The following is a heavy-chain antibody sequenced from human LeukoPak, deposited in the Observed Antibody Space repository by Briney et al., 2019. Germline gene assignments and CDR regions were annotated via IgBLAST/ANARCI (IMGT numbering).Heavy chain of an antibody. D-gene: IGHD3-10*01. J-gene: IGHJ4*02. CDR3: ARHFWHYYGSGSAFDY. Sequence: PSETLSLTCAVSGYSISSGYYWGWIRQPPGKGLEWIGSIYHSGSTYYNPSLKSRVTISVDTSKNQFSLKLSSVTAADTAVYYCARHFWHYYGSGSAFDYWGQGTLVTVFS. CDR2: IYHSGST. CDR1: GYSISSGYY. V-gene: IGHV4-38-2*01.